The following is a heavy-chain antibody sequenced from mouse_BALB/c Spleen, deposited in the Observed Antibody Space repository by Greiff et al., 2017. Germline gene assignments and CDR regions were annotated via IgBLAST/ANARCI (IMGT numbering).Heavy chain of an antibody. J-gene: IGHJ3*01. V-gene: IGHV6-6*02. D-gene: IGHD2-14*01. CDR3: TNYRYDEGFAY. CDR1: GFTFSNYW. CDR2: IRLKSNNYAT. Sequence: EVKLQESGGGLVQPGGSMKLSCVASGFTFSNYWMNWVRQSPEKGLAWVAEIRLKSNNYATHYAETVKGRFTISRDDSKSSVYLQMNNLRAEDTGIYYCTNYRYDEGFAYWGQGTLVTVSA.